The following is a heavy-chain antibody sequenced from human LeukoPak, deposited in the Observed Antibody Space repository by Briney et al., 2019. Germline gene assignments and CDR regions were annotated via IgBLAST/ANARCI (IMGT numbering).Heavy chain of an antibody. J-gene: IGHJ4*02. V-gene: IGHV3-30*04. Sequence: PGGSLRLSCAASGFTFSSYAMHWVRQAPGKGLEWVAVISYDGSNKYYADSVKGRFTISRDNSKNTLYLQMNSLRAEDTAVYYCATGGDGSAMQPRWDLGYWGQGTLVTVSS. CDR1: GFTFSSYA. CDR2: ISYDGSNK. D-gene: IGHD2-21*01. CDR3: ATGGDGSAMQPRWDLGY.